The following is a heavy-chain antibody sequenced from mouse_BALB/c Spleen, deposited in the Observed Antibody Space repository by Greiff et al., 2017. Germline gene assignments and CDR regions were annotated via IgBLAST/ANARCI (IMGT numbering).Heavy chain of an antibody. CDR1: GYSITSGYY. V-gene: IGHV3-6*02. CDR2: ISYDGSN. J-gene: IGHJ2*01. D-gene: IGHD1-1*01. Sequence: VQLQQSGPGLVKPSQSLSLTCSVTGYSITSGYYWNWIRQFPGNKLEWMGYISYDGSNNYNPSLKNRISITRDTSKNQFFLKLNSVTTEDTATYYCARATTVDYFDDWGQGTTLTVSS. CDR3: ARATTVDYFDD.